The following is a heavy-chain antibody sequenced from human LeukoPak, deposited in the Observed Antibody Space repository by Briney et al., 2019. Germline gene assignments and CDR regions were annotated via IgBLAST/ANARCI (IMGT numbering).Heavy chain of an antibody. CDR2: TRYDGSNK. D-gene: IGHD3-10*01. Sequence: GGSLRLSCAASGFTFSSYGMHWVRQAPGKGLEWVAFTRYDGSNKYYADSVKGRFTISRDNSKNTLYLQMNSLRAEDTAVYYGAKSEHLLWFGDPTKDWGQGTLVTVSS. CDR1: GFTFSSYG. J-gene: IGHJ4*02. CDR3: AKSEHLLWFGDPTKD. V-gene: IGHV3-30*02.